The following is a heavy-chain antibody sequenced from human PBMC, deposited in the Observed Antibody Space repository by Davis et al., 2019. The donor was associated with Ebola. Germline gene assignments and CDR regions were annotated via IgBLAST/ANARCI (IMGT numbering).Heavy chain of an antibody. CDR2: IWYDGGVK. CDR1: GFSFNTFG. D-gene: IGHD6-13*01. V-gene: IGHV3-33*06. CDR3: AKESSSSWFYFDY. J-gene: IGHJ4*02. Sequence: PGGSLRLSCAASGFSFNTFGMHWVRQAPGKGLEWVAVIWYDGGVKYYADSVRGRFTISRDNSKSTLVLEMNSLRVEDTAIYYCAKESSSSWFYFDYWGQGALVTVSS.